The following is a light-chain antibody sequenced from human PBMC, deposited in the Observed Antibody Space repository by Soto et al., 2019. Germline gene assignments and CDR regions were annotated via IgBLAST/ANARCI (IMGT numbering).Light chain of an antibody. V-gene: IGLV2-14*01. CDR1: SSDIGTYNY. CDR3: CSYAGGYVFEVI. Sequence: QSALTQPASVSGSPGQSITISCTGTSSDIGTYNYVSWYQLHPGKAPTLMIYEVDNRPSGVSNRFSGSKSGNTASLTISRLQAEDEADYYCCSYAGGYVFEVIFGGGTKLTVL. CDR2: EVD. J-gene: IGLJ2*01.